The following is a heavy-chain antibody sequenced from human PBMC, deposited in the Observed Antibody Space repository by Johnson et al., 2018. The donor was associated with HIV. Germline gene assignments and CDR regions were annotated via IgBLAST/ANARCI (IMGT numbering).Heavy chain of an antibody. D-gene: IGHD3-22*01. J-gene: IGHJ3*02. Sequence: VQLVESGGGVVQPGRSLRLSCAASRFTFSNYWMHWVRQAPGKGLEWVANINQDGSEKYYVDSMKGRFIISRDNAKNSLYLQMNSLRVEDTAVYYCARDRDYYDTSGYHVWGGGLDIWGQGTMVTVSS. CDR1: RFTFSNYW. CDR2: INQDGSEK. V-gene: IGHV3-7*01. CDR3: ARDRDYYDTSGYHVWGGGLDI.